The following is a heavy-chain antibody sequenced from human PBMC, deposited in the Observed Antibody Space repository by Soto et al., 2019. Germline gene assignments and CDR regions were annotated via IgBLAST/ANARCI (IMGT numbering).Heavy chain of an antibody. V-gene: IGHV3-11*06. J-gene: IGHJ4*02. CDR2: ISPKSTFR. CDR3: VRGGGGGLFEH. Sequence: GGSLRLSCATSGFPFNDYYMTWIRQAPGKGLEWLSHISPKSTFRNYADSVKGRFTISRDNTESSLFLQMNSLGVDDTAVYSCVRGGGGGLFEHWGQGVLVTVSS. CDR1: GFPFNDYY. D-gene: IGHD2-21*01.